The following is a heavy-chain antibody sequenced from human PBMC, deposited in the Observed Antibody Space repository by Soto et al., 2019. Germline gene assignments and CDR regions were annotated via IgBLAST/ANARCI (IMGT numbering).Heavy chain of an antibody. CDR3: ANSEYSRYKNIDV. CDR2: ISYDGSIK. J-gene: IGHJ6*02. V-gene: IGHV3-30*18. Sequence: QAGGSLRLSCAASGFTFRGYGMHWVRQAPGRGPEWVALISYDGSIKYYADSVRGRFTISRDNSKNTLYLQMNSLRAEDTAVYYCANSEYSRYKNIDVWGQGTTVTVSS. D-gene: IGHD5-18*01. CDR1: GFTFRGYG.